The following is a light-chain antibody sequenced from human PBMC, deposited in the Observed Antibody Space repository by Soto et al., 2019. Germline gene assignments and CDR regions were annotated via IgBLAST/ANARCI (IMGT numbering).Light chain of an antibody. Sequence: QSALTQPASVSGSPGQSITISCTGTSSDVGGYNYVSWYQRHPGKAPKLMIYDVNSRPSGVSNRFSGSKSGNTASLTISGLQTEDEADYYCSSYTSSSTLVVFGGGTTLTVL. J-gene: IGLJ2*01. CDR3: SSYTSSSTLVV. CDR2: DVN. CDR1: SSDVGGYNY. V-gene: IGLV2-14*03.